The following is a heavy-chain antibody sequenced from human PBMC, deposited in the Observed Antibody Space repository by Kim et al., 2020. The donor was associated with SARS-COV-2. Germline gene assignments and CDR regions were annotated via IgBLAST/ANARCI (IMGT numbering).Heavy chain of an antibody. D-gene: IGHD6-13*01. CDR3: ARDPSYVAAAGPFDY. CDR1: GFTFSSYW. CDR2: INSDGSST. V-gene: IGHV3-74*01. J-gene: IGHJ4*02. Sequence: GGSLRLSCAASGFTFSSYWMHWVRQAPGKGLVWVSRINSDGSSTSYADSVKGRFTISRDNAKNTLYLQMNSLRAEDTAVYYCARDPSYVAAAGPFDYWGQGTLVTVSS.